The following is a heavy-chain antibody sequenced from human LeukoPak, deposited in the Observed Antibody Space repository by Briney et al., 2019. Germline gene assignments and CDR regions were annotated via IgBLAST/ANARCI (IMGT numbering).Heavy chain of an antibody. D-gene: IGHD3-10*01. Sequence: GASVKVSCKVSGYTLTELSMHWVRQAPGKGLEWMGGFDPEDGETIYAQKFQGRVTMTEDTSTDTAYMELSSLRSEDTAVYYCAMGKNYGSGSSDAFDIWGQGTMVTVSS. CDR1: GYTLTELS. CDR2: FDPEDGET. V-gene: IGHV1-24*01. J-gene: IGHJ3*02. CDR3: AMGKNYGSGSSDAFDI.